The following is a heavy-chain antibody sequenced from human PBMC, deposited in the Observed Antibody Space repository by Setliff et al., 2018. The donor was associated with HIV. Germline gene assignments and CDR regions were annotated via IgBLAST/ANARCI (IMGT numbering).Heavy chain of an antibody. D-gene: IGHD6-19*01. CDR2: ISGGIGADT. J-gene: IGHJ5*02. Sequence: GGSLRLSCEASGFTFISYPLHWVRQAPGKGLEWVSGISGGIGADTDYADSVKGRFTISRDSSKNTLYLQMNSLRAEDTAVYYCAKDAVQANKRWDWFDPWGQGVLVTVSS. V-gene: IGHV3-23*01. CDR1: GFTFISYP. CDR3: AKDAVQANKRWDWFDP.